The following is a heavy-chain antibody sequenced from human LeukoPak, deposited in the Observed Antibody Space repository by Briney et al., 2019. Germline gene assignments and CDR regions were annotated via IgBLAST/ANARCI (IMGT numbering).Heavy chain of an antibody. CDR1: GFTFSSYA. Sequence: GGSLRLSCAASGFTFSSYAMSWVRQAPGKGLEWVSCISGSGGSTYYADSVKGRFTISRDNSKNTLYLQMNSLRAEDTAIYYCAREKGVVVTAGGYYYYMDVWGKGTTVTVSS. CDR2: ISGSGGST. J-gene: IGHJ6*03. V-gene: IGHV3-23*01. D-gene: IGHD2-21*02. CDR3: AREKGVVVTAGGYYYYMDV.